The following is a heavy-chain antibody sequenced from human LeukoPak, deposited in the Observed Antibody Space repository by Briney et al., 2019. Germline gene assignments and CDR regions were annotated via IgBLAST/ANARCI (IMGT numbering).Heavy chain of an antibody. CDR1: GFTFSSYG. CDR3: AKVSIQTYSDY. V-gene: IGHV3-30*18. D-gene: IGHD1-1*01. Sequence: GGSLRLSCAASGFTFSSYGMHWVRQAPGKGLEWVAVISYDGSNKYYADSVKGRFTISRDNSKNTLYLQMNSLRAEDTAVYYCAKVSIQTYSDYWGQGTLVTVSS. CDR2: ISYDGSNK. J-gene: IGHJ4*02.